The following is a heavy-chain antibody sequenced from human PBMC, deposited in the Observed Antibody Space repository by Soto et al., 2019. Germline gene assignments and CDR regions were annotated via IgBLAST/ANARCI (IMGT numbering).Heavy chain of an antibody. D-gene: IGHD3-16*02. CDR1: GFRFRDYW. V-gene: IGHV3-7*03. Sequence: GGSLRLSCAVSGFRFRDYWMSWVRQAPGKGLEWVANIKQDESDKYYVDSVKGRFTISRDNAKNALYLQMNTLRVEETAVYYCAAYCYTMTCAHFPGDSWGQGTQVTVSS. CDR2: IKQDESDK. J-gene: IGHJ1*01. CDR3: AAYCYTMTCAHFPGDS.